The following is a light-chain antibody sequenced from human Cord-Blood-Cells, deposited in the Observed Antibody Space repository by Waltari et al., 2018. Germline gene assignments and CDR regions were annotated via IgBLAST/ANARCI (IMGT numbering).Light chain of an antibody. J-gene: IGLJ3*02. CDR2: SNN. Sequence: QSVLPQQPSASGTPGQRVTISCSGSSSNIGSNTVNWYQQLPGTAPKLLIYSNNQRPSGVPDRFSGSKSGTSASLAISGLQSEDEADYYCAAWDDSLNGWVFGGGTKLTVL. CDR3: AAWDDSLNGWV. V-gene: IGLV1-44*01. CDR1: SSNIGSNT.